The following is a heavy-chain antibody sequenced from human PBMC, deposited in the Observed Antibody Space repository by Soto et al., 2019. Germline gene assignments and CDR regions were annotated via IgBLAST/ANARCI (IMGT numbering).Heavy chain of an antibody. CDR2: IYYSGST. D-gene: IGHD6-13*01. CDR1: GGSISSGGYY. V-gene: IGHV4-31*03. CDR3: AVYSRLNPGY. Sequence: NPSETLSLTCTVSGGSISSGGYYWSWIRQHPGKGLEWIGYIYYSGSTYYNPSLKSRVTISVDTSKNQFSLKLSSVTAADTAVYYCAVYSRLNPGYWGQGTLVTVSS. J-gene: IGHJ4*02.